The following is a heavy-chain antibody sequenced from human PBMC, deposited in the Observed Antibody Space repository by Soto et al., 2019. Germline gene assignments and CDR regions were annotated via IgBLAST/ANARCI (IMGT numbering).Heavy chain of an antibody. Sequence: GASVKVSCKASGYSFGDYGVSWVRQAPGQGLEWMGWISPYNGDTNYAQKLQDRVIMTTDTSTTTTYMELRSLRSDDTAVYYCARAPYSSSTIVYYFDYWGQGTLVTVSS. J-gene: IGHJ4*02. D-gene: IGHD6-6*01. V-gene: IGHV1-18*01. CDR2: ISPYNGDT. CDR3: ARAPYSSSTIVYYFDY. CDR1: GYSFGDYG.